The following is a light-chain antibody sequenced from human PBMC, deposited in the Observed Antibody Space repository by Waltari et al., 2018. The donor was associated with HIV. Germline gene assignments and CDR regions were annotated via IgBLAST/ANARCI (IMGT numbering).Light chain of an antibody. J-gene: IGKJ1*01. V-gene: IGKV4-1*01. CDR2: WAS. Sequence: DIVMTQSPDSLTVSLGERALTNCKSGRLVRYNNQNYLAWYHQKPGQPPKLLIYWASTRQSGVPDRFSGSGSGTDFTLTISGLQAEDVSVYYCQQYYSTPWTFGHGTKVEIK. CDR3: QQYYSTPWT. CDR1: RLVRYNNQNY.